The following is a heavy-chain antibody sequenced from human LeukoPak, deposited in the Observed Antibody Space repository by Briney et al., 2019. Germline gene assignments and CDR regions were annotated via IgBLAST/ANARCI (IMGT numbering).Heavy chain of an antibody. CDR1: GGTFSSYA. CDR3: TRHWDSGSFEFPDAFDI. CDR2: IIPIFGTA. Sequence: GASVKVSCKASGGTFSSYAISWVRQAPGQGLEWMGGIIPIFGTANYAQKFQGRVTITADESTSTAYMELSSLRSEDTAVYYCTRHWDSGSFEFPDAFDIWGQGTMVTVSS. V-gene: IGHV1-69*13. J-gene: IGHJ3*02. D-gene: IGHD1-26*01.